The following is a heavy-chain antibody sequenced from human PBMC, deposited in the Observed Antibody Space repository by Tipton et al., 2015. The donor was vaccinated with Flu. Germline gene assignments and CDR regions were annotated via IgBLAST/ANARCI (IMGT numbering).Heavy chain of an antibody. V-gene: IGHV4-59*01. J-gene: IGHJ4*02. CDR3: ARGPPGPSIRAYYFDI. CDR2: VYYTGST. Sequence: TLSLTCTVSGGSIRGYYWNWIRQFPGKGLEWIGFVYYTGSTNYKSSLKSRVTISTDTSTNQVSLKMDSVIAADTAVYYCARGPPGPSIRAYYFDICGQGALVTVSS. CDR1: GGSIRGYY. D-gene: IGHD2-21*01.